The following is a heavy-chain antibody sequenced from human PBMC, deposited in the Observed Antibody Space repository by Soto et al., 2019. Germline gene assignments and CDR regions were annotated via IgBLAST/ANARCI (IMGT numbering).Heavy chain of an antibody. Sequence: QITLKESGPTLMKPTQTLTLTCTLSGVSLTTNGVGVYWIRQPPGKALAWLALIYCDDVILYSPSRKNRLTITEDISKNHVVLTMTNMDSVDTATYFCANRRGRPSSAWSLGSLVSVSS. CDR2: IYCDDVI. CDR3: ANRRGRPSSA. D-gene: IGHD1-26*01. V-gene: IGHV2-5*02. CDR1: GVSLTTNGVG. J-gene: IGHJ5*02.